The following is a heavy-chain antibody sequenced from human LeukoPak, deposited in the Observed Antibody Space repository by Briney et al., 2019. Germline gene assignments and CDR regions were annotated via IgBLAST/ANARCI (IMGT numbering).Heavy chain of an antibody. CDR1: GGSFSGYY. CDR3: ARGDTMIVGAVPAAFDY. CDR2: INHSGST. D-gene: IGHD3-22*01. J-gene: IGHJ4*02. V-gene: IGHV4-34*01. Sequence: SETLSLTCAVYGGSFSGYYWSWIRQPPGKGLEWIGEINHSGSTNYNPSLKSQVTISVDTSKNQFSLKLSSVTAADTAVYYCARGDTMIVGAVPAAFDYWGQGTLVTVSS.